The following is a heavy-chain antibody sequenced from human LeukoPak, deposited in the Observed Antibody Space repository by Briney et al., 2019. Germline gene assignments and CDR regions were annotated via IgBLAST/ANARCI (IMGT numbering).Heavy chain of an antibody. Sequence: ASVKVSCKAPASTFSNYAITWRRQAPGQSREWVGGIRGYDGQTKYGQNVQGRVTMSRDTSTNTAYRELRNLRSDDSAVYYCARYRSPTYDTCDYYENDYWGQGTLVTVSS. CDR2: IRGYDGQT. V-gene: IGHV1-18*01. CDR3: ARYRSPTYDTCDYYENDY. CDR1: ASTFSNYA. J-gene: IGHJ4*02. D-gene: IGHD3-22*01.